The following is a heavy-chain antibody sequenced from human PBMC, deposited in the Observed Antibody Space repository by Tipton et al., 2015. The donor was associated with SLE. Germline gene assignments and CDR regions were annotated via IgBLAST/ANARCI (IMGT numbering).Heavy chain of an antibody. J-gene: IGHJ3*02. V-gene: IGHV4-34*01. CDR3: ARGGIAVAGTGAFDI. D-gene: IGHD6-19*01. CDR1: GGSFSGYY. Sequence: LRLSCAVDGGSFSGYYWSWIRQPPGKGLEWIGEINHSGSTNHNPSPKSRVTISVDTSKNQFSLKLSSVTAADTAVYYCARGGIAVAGTGAFDIWGQGTMVTVSS. CDR2: INHSGST.